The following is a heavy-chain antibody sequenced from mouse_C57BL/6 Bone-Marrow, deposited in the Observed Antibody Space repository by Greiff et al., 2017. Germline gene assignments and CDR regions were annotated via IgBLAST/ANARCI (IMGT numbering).Heavy chain of an antibody. CDR1: GYTFTGYW. CDR3: ARRGSRCAMDY. D-gene: IGHD1-1*01. J-gene: IGHJ4*01. CDR2: ILPGSCST. Sequence: QVQLKESGAELMKPGASVKLSCKATGYTFTGYWIEWVKQRPGHGLEWIGEILPGSCSTNYNEKFKGKATFTADTSSNTAYMQLSSLTTEDSAIYDCARRGSRCAMDYWGKGTSVTVSS. V-gene: IGHV1-9*01.